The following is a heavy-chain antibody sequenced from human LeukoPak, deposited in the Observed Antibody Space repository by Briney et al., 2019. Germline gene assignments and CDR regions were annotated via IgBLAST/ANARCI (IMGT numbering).Heavy chain of an antibody. Sequence: GGSRRLSCTASGFTFGDYAMSWFRQAPGKGLEWVGFIRSKAYGGTTEYAASVKGRFTISRDDSKSIAYLQMNSLKTEDTAVYYCTRDDYGDYGFTDYWGQGTLVTVSS. CDR1: GFTFGDYA. CDR3: TRDDYGDYGFTDY. D-gene: IGHD4-17*01. V-gene: IGHV3-49*03. CDR2: IRSKAYGGTT. J-gene: IGHJ4*02.